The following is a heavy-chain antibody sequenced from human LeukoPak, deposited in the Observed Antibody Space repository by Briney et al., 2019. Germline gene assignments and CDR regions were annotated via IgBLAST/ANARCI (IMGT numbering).Heavy chain of an antibody. CDR2: ISAYNGNT. V-gene: IGHV1-18*01. Sequence: EASVKVSCKASGYTFTSYGISWVRQAPGQGLEWMGWISAYNGNTDYAQKLQGRVTMTTETSTSTAYMELRSLTSDDTAVYYCACTVGADIPDAYDIWGQGTMVTVSS. CDR1: GYTFTSYG. CDR3: ACTVGADIPDAYDI. J-gene: IGHJ3*02. D-gene: IGHD1-26*01.